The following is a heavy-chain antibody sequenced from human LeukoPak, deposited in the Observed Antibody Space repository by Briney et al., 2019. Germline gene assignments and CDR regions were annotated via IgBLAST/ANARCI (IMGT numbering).Heavy chain of an antibody. CDR1: AGSITSDDSY. CDR2: IYSGGST. J-gene: IGHJ5*02. V-gene: IGHV3-66*01. D-gene: IGHD3-10*01. Sequence: ETLSLTCTVSAGSITSDDSYWSWVRQAPGKGLEWVSVIYSGGSTYYADSVKGRFTISRDNSKNTLYLQMNSLRAEDTAVYYCARESTMVRGAWGQGTLVTVSS. CDR3: ARESTMVRGA.